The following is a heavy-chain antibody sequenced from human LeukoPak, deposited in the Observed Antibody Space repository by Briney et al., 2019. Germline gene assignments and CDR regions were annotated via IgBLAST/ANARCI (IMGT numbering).Heavy chain of an antibody. J-gene: IGHJ4*02. Sequence: ASVKVSCKASGYTFTSYGISWVRQAPGQGLEWMGWISAYNGNINYAQKLQGRVTMTTDTSTTTAYMELRSLRSDDTAAYYCARDPLYTSSWYVVPDYWGQGTLVTVSS. D-gene: IGHD6-13*01. CDR3: ARDPLYTSSWYVVPDY. CDR1: GYTFTSYG. CDR2: ISAYNGNI. V-gene: IGHV1-18*01.